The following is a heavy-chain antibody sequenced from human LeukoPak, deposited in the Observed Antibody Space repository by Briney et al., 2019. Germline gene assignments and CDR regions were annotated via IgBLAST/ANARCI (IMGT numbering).Heavy chain of an antibody. J-gene: IGHJ3*02. V-gene: IGHV4-39*01. CDR3: ARRGPYIAAAGVRAFDI. CDR1: GGSRSSSSYY. CDR2: IYYSGST. Sequence: PSETLSLTCTVSGGSRSSSSYYWGWIRQTQRKGLEWIGSIYYSGSTSYNPSLKNRVTISVDTSKNQFSLKLSSVTAADTAVYYCARRGPYIAAAGVRAFDIWGQGTMVTVSS. D-gene: IGHD6-13*01.